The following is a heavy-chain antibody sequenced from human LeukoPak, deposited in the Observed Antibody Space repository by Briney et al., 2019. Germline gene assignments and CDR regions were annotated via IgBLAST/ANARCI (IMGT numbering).Heavy chain of an antibody. J-gene: IGHJ6*02. CDR3: ATRGGSSGLYGMDV. CDR2: IASSGTST. V-gene: IGHV3-23*01. D-gene: IGHD6-19*01. Sequence: GRTLSLSRAASGFTFSSYAMSWARQAPGKGREYGSTIASSGTSTFYAESVKGRFTISRDDSQNTVFLQMNSLRAEDTADYYCATRGGSSGLYGMDVWGQGTTVTVSS. CDR1: GFTFSSYA.